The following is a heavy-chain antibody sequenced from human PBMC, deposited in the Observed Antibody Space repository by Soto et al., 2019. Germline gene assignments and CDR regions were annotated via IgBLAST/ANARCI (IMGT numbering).Heavy chain of an antibody. CDR1: GYTLTELS. Sequence: ASVKVSCKVSGYTLTELSMHWVRQAPGKGLEWMGGFDPEDGETIYAQKFQGRVTMTEDTSTDTAYMELSSLRSEDTAVYYCATVNIVVVPAAILLHYGMDVWGQGTTVTVSS. CDR2: FDPEDGET. V-gene: IGHV1-24*01. D-gene: IGHD2-2*01. J-gene: IGHJ6*02. CDR3: ATVNIVVVPAAILLHYGMDV.